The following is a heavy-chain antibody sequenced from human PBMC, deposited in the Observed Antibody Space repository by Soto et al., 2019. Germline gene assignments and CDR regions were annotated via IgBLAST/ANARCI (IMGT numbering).Heavy chain of an antibody. CDR2: INPSGGST. CDR3: ARAFVGAAAGTFYYYGMDV. D-gene: IGHD6-13*01. J-gene: IGHJ6*02. Sequence: GASVKVSCKASGYTFTSYYMHWVRQAPGQGIEKMGIINPSGGSTSYAQKFQGRVTMTRDTSTSTVYMELSSLRSEDTAVYYCARAFVGAAAGTFYYYGMDVWGQGTTVTVSS. CDR1: GYTFTSYY. V-gene: IGHV1-46*01.